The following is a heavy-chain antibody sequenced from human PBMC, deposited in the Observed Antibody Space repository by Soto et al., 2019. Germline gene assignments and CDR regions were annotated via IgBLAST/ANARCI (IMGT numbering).Heavy chain of an antibody. Sequence: QVQLVQSGAEVKKPGSSVKVSCKASGGTFSSYAISWVRQAPGQGLEWMGGIIPIFGTANYAQKFQGRVTITADDSTSTAYMELSSLRSEDTAVYYCARTPRHYCSGGSCYPKFDYWGQGTLVTVSS. J-gene: IGHJ4*02. D-gene: IGHD2-15*01. CDR3: ARTPRHYCSGGSCYPKFDY. V-gene: IGHV1-69*01. CDR1: GGTFSSYA. CDR2: IIPIFGTA.